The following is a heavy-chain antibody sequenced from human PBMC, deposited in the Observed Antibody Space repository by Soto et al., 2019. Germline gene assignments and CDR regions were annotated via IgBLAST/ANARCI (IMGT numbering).Heavy chain of an antibody. Sequence: SETLSLTCAVYGGSFSGYYWSWIRQPPGKGLEWIGEINHSGSTNYNPSLKSRVTISVDTSKNQFSLKLSSVTAADTAVYYCARGLQLYSQEYYFDYWGQGTLVTVSS. CDR1: GGSFSGYY. D-gene: IGHD1-1*01. V-gene: IGHV4-34*01. CDR3: ARGLQLYSQEYYFDY. CDR2: INHSGST. J-gene: IGHJ4*02.